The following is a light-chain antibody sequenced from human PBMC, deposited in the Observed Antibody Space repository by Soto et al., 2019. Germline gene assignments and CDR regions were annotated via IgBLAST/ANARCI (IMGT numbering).Light chain of an antibody. Sequence: EIVLTQSPATLSLSPGERATLSCRASKSVSSYLAWYQQKPGQSPRLLTYDASNRSTGIPDRFSVRGSGPDFTITISSLEPEDFAVYYCQQHSNSPLTFGQGTRLEIK. J-gene: IGKJ5*01. CDR2: DAS. V-gene: IGKV3-11*01. CDR1: KSVSSY. CDR3: QQHSNSPLT.